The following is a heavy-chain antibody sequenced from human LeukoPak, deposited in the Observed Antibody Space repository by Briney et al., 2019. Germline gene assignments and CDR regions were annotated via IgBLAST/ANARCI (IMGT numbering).Heavy chain of an antibody. CDR2: ISSTTSYI. CDR3: ARDSPSENYSNY. CDR1: GFTFSSYS. D-gene: IGHD1-7*01. J-gene: IGHJ4*02. V-gene: IGHV3-21*01. Sequence: GGSLTLSCAASGFTFSSYSMNWVRQAPGKGLEWVSSISSTTSYIYYADSVKGRFTISRDNAKNSLYLQMNSLRAEDTAVYYCARDSPSENYSNYWGQGNLVTVSS.